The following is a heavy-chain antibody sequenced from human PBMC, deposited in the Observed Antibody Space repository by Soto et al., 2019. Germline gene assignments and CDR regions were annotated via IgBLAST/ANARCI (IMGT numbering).Heavy chain of an antibody. CDR1: GFTFSSHW. D-gene: IGHD6-13*01. Sequence: PGGSLRLSCAASGFTFSSHWMHWVRQAPGKGLVWVSRINSDGSSTSYADSVKGRFTISRDNVKNMLYLQMNSLRAEDTAVYYCARGSAAAANWGQGTPVTVSS. V-gene: IGHV3-74*01. J-gene: IGHJ4*02. CDR3: ARGSAAAAN. CDR2: INSDGSST.